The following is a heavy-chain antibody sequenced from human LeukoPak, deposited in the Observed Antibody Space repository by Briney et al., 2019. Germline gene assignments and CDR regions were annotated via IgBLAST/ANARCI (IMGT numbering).Heavy chain of an antibody. CDR2: ISYGGSNK. Sequence: PGGSLRLSCAASGFTFSSYAMHWVRQAPGKGLEWVAVISYGGSNKYYADSVKGRFTISRDNSKNTLYLQMNSLRAEDTAVYYCARDYGEGGYYFDYWGQGTLVTVSS. CDR3: ARDYGEGGYYFDY. CDR1: GFTFSSYA. J-gene: IGHJ4*02. V-gene: IGHV3-30-3*01. D-gene: IGHD4-17*01.